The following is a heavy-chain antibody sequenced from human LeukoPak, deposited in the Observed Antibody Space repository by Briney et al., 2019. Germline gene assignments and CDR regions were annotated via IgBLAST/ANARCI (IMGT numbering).Heavy chain of an antibody. J-gene: IGHJ6*03. CDR3: XRXXXXXYXRGSYXXYXMDV. Sequence: SETLSLTCTVSGGSISSYYWSWIRQPAGKGLEWIGRIYTSGSTNYNPSLKSRVTMSVDTSKNQFSLKLSSVTAADTAVYYCXRXXXXXYXRGSYXXYXMDVWGKGTTVTVSS. V-gene: IGHV4-4*07. CDR1: GGSISSYY. CDR2: IYTSGST.